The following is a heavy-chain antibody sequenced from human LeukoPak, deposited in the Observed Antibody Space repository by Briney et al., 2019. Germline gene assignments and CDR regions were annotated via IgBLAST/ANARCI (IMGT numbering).Heavy chain of an antibody. CDR3: ARSLRGAAHHFDY. Sequence: NPSETLSLTCTVSGGAISGSSYYWGWIRQPPGKGLEWIGSIYYSGNTFHNPSLKSRVTISVDTSKNQFSLNLSSVTAADTAVYYCARSLRGAAHHFDYWGQGTLVTVSS. CDR1: GGAISGSSYY. V-gene: IGHV4-39*01. CDR2: IYYSGNT. J-gene: IGHJ4*02. D-gene: IGHD6-6*01.